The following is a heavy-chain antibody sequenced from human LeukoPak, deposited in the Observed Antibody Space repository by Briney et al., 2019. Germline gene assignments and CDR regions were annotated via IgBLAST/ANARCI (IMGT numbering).Heavy chain of an antibody. CDR3: EGTSGWDNRVDY. J-gene: IGHJ4*02. V-gene: IGHV4-39*01. D-gene: IGHD6-19*01. CDR2: IYCSGST. Sequence: PSETLSLTCTVSGGSISSSSYYWGWIRQPPGKGLEWIGSIYCSGSTYYNPSLKSRVTISVDTSKNQFSLKLSSVTAADTAVYYCEGTSGWDNRVDYWGQGTLVTVSS. CDR1: GGSISSSSYY.